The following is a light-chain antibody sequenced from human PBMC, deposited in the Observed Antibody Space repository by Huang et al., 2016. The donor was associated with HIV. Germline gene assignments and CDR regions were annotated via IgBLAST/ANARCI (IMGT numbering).Light chain of an antibody. J-gene: IGKJ4*01. CDR2: ATA. CDR1: QSVRDK. V-gene: IGKV3-15*01. CDR3: QQYESWPPLT. Sequence: EIVMTQSPDTLSVSPGERATLSCRASQSVRDKLAWYQQKPGQAPRLLLDATATRATGGPARLSGSGSGTEFTLTINSLQSEDWGVYYCQQYESWPPLTFGGGTKVEIK.